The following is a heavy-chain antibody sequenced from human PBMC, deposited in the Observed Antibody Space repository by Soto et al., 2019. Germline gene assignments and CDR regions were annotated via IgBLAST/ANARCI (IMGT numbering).Heavy chain of an antibody. D-gene: IGHD2-15*01. CDR2: ISYDGSNK. V-gene: IGHV3-30*18. Sequence: QVQLVESGGGVVQPGRSLRLSCAASGFTFSSYGMHWVRQAPGKGLEWVAVISYDGSNKYYADSVKGRFTISRDNSKNTLYLQMNSLRAEDTAVYYCAKDKSRGVGYCSGGSCYSYYFDYWGQGTLVTVSS. CDR3: AKDKSRGVGYCSGGSCYSYYFDY. CDR1: GFTFSSYG. J-gene: IGHJ4*02.